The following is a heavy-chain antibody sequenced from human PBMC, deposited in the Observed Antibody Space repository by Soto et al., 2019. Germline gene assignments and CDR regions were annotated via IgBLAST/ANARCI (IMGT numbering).Heavy chain of an antibody. J-gene: IGHJ4*02. D-gene: IGHD1-1*01. CDR2: IIPILGIA. CDR3: ARAEGTFVDY. V-gene: IGHV1-69*02. Sequence: QVQLVQSGAEVKKPGSSVKVSCKASGGTFSSYTISWVRQAPGQGLEWMGRIIPILGIANYAQKFQGRVTITADKSTSTAYMELSXLRSEDTXVYYCARAEGTFVDYWGQGTLVTVSS. CDR1: GGTFSSYT.